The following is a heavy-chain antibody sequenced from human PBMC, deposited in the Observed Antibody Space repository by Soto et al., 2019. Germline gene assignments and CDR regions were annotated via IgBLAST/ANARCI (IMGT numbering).Heavy chain of an antibody. D-gene: IGHD2-15*01. CDR3: ARQDCSGGSWCYYYYGMDV. CDR1: GYSFTSYW. V-gene: IGHV5-10-1*01. Sequence: PGESLKISCKGSGYSFTSYWISWVRQMPGKRLKWMRRIDPSDSYTNYSPTFQGHVTISADKSISTAYLQWSSLKASDTAMYYCARQDCSGGSWCYYYYGMDVWVQGTTVTVSS. J-gene: IGHJ6*02. CDR2: IDPSDSYT.